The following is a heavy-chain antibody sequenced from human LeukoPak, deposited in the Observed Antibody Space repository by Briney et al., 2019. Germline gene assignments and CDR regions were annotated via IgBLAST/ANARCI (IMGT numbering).Heavy chain of an antibody. CDR2: ISSSGVTI. V-gene: IGHV3-48*03. D-gene: IGHD3-16*02. J-gene: IGHJ6*02. CDR1: GFTFSSYE. CDR3: ARVGVFVHYYGMDV. Sequence: QPGGSLRLSCAASGFTFSSYEMNWVRQSPGKGLEWLSSISSSGVTIFYADAVKGRFTISRDNAKNSLYLQMNSLRAEDTAVYYCARVGVFVHYYGMDVWGQGTTVTVSS.